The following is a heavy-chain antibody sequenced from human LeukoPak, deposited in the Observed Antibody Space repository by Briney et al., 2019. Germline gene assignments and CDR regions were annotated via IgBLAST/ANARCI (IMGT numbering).Heavy chain of an antibody. J-gene: IGHJ3*02. CDR1: GFTFSAYG. D-gene: IGHD2-2*03. CDR3: AQGGYFAFDM. CDR2: TSRSSGA. V-gene: IGHV3-23*01. Sequence: KAGGSLRLSCVGSGFTFSAYGMQWVRQAPGKGLEWVSGTSRSSGAHYTDSVKGRFTISRDNSKDTLYLQMDSLRAEDTAVYYCAQGGYFAFDMWGQGTMVTVSS.